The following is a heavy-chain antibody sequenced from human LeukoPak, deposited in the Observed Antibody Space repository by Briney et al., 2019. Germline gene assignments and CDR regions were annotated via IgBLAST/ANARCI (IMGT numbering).Heavy chain of an antibody. D-gene: IGHD3-3*01. CDR2: IYHSGST. CDR1: GGSTSSGGYS. J-gene: IGHJ4*02. Sequence: SETLSLTCAVSGGSTSSGGYSWSWIRQPPGKGLEWIGYIYHSGSTYYNPSLKSRVTISVDRSKNQFSLKLSSVTAADTAVYYCARGRDYDFWSGYPSFDYWGQGTLVTVSS. CDR3: ARGRDYDFWSGYPSFDY. V-gene: IGHV4-30-2*01.